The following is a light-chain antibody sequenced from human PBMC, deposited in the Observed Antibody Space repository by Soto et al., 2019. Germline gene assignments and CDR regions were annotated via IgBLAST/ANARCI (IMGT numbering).Light chain of an antibody. CDR3: QQSYSTPWT. V-gene: IGKV1-39*01. CDR1: QSISRH. Sequence: IQMTQSPSSLSASVVDRFTITFLASQSISRHLNWYQQKPGKAPNLLIYSASSLQSGVPSRFRGSGSGTDFTLTISSLQPEDFATYYCQQSYSTPWTFGQGTKVDIK. CDR2: SAS. J-gene: IGKJ1*01.